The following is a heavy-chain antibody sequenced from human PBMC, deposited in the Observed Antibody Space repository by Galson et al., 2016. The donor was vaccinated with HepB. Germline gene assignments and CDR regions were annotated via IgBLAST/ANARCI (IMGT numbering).Heavy chain of an antibody. D-gene: IGHD1-14*01. CDR2: IIPIFGTA. V-gene: IGHV1-69*06. Sequence: SVKVSCKASGGSFSSYAISWVRQALGQGLQWMGGIIPIFGTANYAQKFQGRVTITADKSTSTAYMELSSLRSEDTAVYYCAREGSGLTFDYWGQGTLVTVSS. J-gene: IGHJ4*02. CDR3: AREGSGLTFDY. CDR1: GGSFSSYA.